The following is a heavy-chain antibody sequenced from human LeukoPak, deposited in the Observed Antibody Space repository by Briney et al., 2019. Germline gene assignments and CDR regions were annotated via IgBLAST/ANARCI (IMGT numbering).Heavy chain of an antibody. CDR1: GGSISSSSYY. V-gene: IGHV4-39*01. D-gene: IGHD2-21*01. CDR3: ARQATRGVVVIASGAFDI. Sequence: SETLSLTCTVSGGSISSSSYYWGWIRQPPGKGLEWIGSIYYSGSTYYNPSLKSRVTISVDTSKIQFSLKLSSVTAADTAVYYCARQATRGVVVIASGAFDIWGQGTMVTVSS. CDR2: IYYSGST. J-gene: IGHJ3*02.